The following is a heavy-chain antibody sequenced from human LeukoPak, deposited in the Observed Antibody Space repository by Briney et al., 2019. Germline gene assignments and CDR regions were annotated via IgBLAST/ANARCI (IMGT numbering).Heavy chain of an antibody. CDR2: ISSSDKKNI. V-gene: IGHV3-48*03. J-gene: IGHJ4*02. CDR3: ARAPHLYHLLFDY. CDR1: GFTLSSYE. D-gene: IGHD1-26*01. Sequence: GGSLRLSCAASGFTLSSYEMNWVRQAPGKGLEWVSYISSSDKKNIHYADSVKGRFTISRDNAKNSLYLQMNSLRAEDTAVYYCARAPHLYHLLFDYWGQGTLVTVSS.